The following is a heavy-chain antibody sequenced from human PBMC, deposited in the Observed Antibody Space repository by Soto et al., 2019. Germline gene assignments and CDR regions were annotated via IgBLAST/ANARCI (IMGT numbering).Heavy chain of an antibody. V-gene: IGHV4-59*01. CDR1: GGSISSYY. J-gene: IGHJ4*02. CDR2: IYYSGST. D-gene: IGHD6-6*01. CDR3: ARMVGDSSSLLFYFDY. Sequence: PSETLSLTCTVSGGSISSYYWSWIRQPPGKGLEWIGYIYYSGSTNYNPSLKSRVTISVDTSKNQFSLKLSSVTAADTAVYYCARMVGDSSSLLFYFDYWGQGALVTVSS.